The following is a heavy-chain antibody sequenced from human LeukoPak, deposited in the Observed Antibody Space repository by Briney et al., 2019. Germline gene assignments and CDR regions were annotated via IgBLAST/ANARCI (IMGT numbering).Heavy chain of an antibody. Sequence: PGGSLRLSCAASGFTFSSYGMHWVRQAPGKGLEWVAVIWYDGSNKYYADSVKGRFTISRDNSKNTLYLQMNSLRAEDTAVYYCARPSLEQQLVYFDYWGQGTLVTVSS. CDR3: ARPSLEQQLVYFDY. D-gene: IGHD6-13*01. CDR1: GFTFSSYG. V-gene: IGHV3-33*01. CDR2: IWYDGSNK. J-gene: IGHJ4*02.